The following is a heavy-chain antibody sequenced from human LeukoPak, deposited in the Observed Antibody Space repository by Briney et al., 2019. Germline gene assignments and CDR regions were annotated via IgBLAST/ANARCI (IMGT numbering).Heavy chain of an antibody. Sequence: ASVKVSCKASGYTFTSYGISWVRQAPGQGLEWMGWISAYNGNTNYAQKLQGRVTMTTDTSTSTAYMELRSLRSDDTAAYYCARDAPSLYYDSSGYSPDYWGQGTLVTVSS. V-gene: IGHV1-18*01. CDR1: GYTFTSYG. D-gene: IGHD3-22*01. CDR2: ISAYNGNT. CDR3: ARDAPSLYYDSSGYSPDY. J-gene: IGHJ4*02.